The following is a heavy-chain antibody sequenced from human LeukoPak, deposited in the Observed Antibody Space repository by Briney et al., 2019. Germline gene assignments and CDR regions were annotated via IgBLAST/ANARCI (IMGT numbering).Heavy chain of an antibody. CDR1: GDSVSSNSVA. J-gene: IGHJ3*02. Sequence: QTLSLTCAISGDSVSSNSVAWNWIRQSPSRGLEWLGRTYYRSKWYNLYAVSVKSRITITPDTSKNQFSLQLNSVTPEDTAVYYCTRELGSFDIWGQGTKVTVSS. CDR3: TRELGSFDI. V-gene: IGHV6-1*01. D-gene: IGHD3-3*02. CDR2: TYYRSKWYN.